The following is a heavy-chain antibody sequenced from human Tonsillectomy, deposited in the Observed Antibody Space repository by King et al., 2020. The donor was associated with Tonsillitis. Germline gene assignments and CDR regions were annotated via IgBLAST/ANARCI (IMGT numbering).Heavy chain of an antibody. V-gene: IGHV2-70*01. CDR3: SRLHNDFWSGYADF. D-gene: IGHD3-3*01. CDR2: IDWDDDK. J-gene: IGHJ4*02. CDR1: GFSLSTSGMC. Sequence: VTLKESGPALVKPTQTLTLTCTFSGFSLSTSGMCVGWIRQPPGKALEWLALIDWDDDKYYSTSLKTRLTIPKDTPKNQVVLTMNNMDPEDTATYYCSRLHNDFWSGYADFWGRGTLVTVSS.